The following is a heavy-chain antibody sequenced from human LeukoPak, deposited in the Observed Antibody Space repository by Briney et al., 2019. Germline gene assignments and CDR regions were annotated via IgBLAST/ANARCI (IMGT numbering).Heavy chain of an antibody. J-gene: IGHJ4*02. V-gene: IGHV3-15*01. CDR1: GFTFSKAW. CDR3: TTEDYGDYVPDY. CDR2: IKSKTDGGTT. D-gene: IGHD4-17*01. Sequence: GGSLRLSCAASGFTFSKAWMSWVRQAPGKGLEWVGQIKSKTDGGTTDYAAPVKGKFTISRDDSKNSLYLLMNSLKTEDTAVYYCTTEDYGDYVPDYWGQGTLVTVSS.